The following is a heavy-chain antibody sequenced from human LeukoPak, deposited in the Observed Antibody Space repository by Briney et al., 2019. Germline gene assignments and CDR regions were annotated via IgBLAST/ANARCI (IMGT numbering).Heavy chain of an antibody. CDR3: ASPVVAADYYYYGMDV. CDR2: INPNSGGT. J-gene: IGHJ6*02. CDR1: GYTFTGYY. V-gene: IGHV1-2*06. D-gene: IGHD2-15*01. Sequence: GASVKVSCKASGYTFTGYYMHWVRQAPGQGLEWMGRINPNSGGTNYARKFQGRVTMTRDTSISTAYTELSRLRSDDTAVYYCASPVVAADYYYYGMDVWGQGTTVTVSS.